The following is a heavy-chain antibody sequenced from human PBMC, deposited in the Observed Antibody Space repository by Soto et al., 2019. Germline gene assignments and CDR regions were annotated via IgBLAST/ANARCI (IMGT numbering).Heavy chain of an antibody. CDR3: ARRAVSSYSYYYMDV. D-gene: IGHD2-8*01. CDR1: GLRVNNSY. V-gene: IGHV3-11*01. CDR2: ISSSSGTI. J-gene: IGHJ6*03. Sequence: AGSLELCSAACGLRVNNSYMSLTRKDTGKGLEWVSYISSSSGTINYADSVKGRFTISRDNAKNSLYLQMNSLRAEDTAVYSCARRAVSSYSYYYMDVWGKGTTVTVSS.